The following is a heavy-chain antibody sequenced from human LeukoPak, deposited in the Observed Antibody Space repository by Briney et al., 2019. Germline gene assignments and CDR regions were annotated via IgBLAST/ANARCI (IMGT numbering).Heavy chain of an antibody. J-gene: IGHJ6*03. V-gene: IGHV4-4*02. D-gene: IGHD5-18*01. CDR2: IHHSGKT. CDR3: ARAPDTAIPYYYMDV. CDR1: GDSISSINW. Sequence: PSETLSLTCAVSGDSISSINWWTWVRLSPEKGLEWIGEIHHSGKTNYNPSLKSRVNISLDKSKNHFSLRVNSVVAADTAIYYCARAPDTAIPYYYMDVWGKGTTVTASS.